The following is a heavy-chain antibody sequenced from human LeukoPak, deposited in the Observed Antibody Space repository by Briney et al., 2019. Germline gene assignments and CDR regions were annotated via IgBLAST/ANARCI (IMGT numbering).Heavy chain of an antibody. V-gene: IGHV1-18*01. Sequence: ASVKVSCKASGYTFTSYGISWVRQAPGQGLEWMGWISAYNGNTNYAQKLQGRVTMTTDTSTSTAYMELRSLRSDDTAVYYCARAGLWFGELFIPDYWGQGTLVTVSS. J-gene: IGHJ4*02. CDR3: ARAGLWFGELFIPDY. D-gene: IGHD3-10*01. CDR1: GYTFTSYG. CDR2: ISAYNGNT.